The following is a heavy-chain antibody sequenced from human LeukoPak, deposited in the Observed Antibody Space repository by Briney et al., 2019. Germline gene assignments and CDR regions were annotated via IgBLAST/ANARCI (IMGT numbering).Heavy chain of an antibody. V-gene: IGHV4-59*12. CDR1: GGSISSYY. Sequence: PSETLSLTCTVSGGSISSYYWSWIRQPPGKGLEWLGYIYYSWSTNYNPSLKSRVTISVDTSKNQFSLKLSSVTAADTAVYYCARVRCSGGSCYSWGYYYYYMDVWGKGTTVTVSS. J-gene: IGHJ6*03. CDR2: IYYSWST. D-gene: IGHD2-15*01. CDR3: ARVRCSGGSCYSWGYYYYYMDV.